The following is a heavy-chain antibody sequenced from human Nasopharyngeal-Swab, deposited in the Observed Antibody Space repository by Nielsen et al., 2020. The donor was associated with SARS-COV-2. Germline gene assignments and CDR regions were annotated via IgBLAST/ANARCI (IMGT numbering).Heavy chain of an antibody. CDR1: GGSISSYY. D-gene: IGHD3-10*01. CDR3: ARDPNGGFDP. V-gene: IGHV4-59*01. CDR2: IYYSGRT. J-gene: IGHJ5*02. Sequence: GSLRLSCTVSGGSISSYYWSWIRQPPGKGLEGIGYIYYSGRTNYNPSLKSRVTISVDTSKNQFSLKLSSVTAADTAVYYCARDPNGGFDPWGQGTLVTVSS.